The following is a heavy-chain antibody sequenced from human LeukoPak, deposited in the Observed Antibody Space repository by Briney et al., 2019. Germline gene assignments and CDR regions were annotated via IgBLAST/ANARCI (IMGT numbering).Heavy chain of an antibody. Sequence: GGSLRLSCAASGFTFSSFGMHWVRQAPGKGLEWVANIKKDGSEKYYVDSVKGRFTISRDNAKTSLYLQMNSLRAEDTAVYYCARHLSGITGYTYGRGIDYWGQGTLVTVSS. V-gene: IGHV3-7*01. CDR3: ARHLSGITGYTYGRGIDY. CDR2: IKKDGSEK. J-gene: IGHJ4*02. CDR1: GFTFSSFG. D-gene: IGHD5-18*01.